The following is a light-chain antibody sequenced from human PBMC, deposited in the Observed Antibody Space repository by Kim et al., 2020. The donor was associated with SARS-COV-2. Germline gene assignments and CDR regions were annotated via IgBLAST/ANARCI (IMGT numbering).Light chain of an antibody. J-gene: IGLJ3*02. CDR1: SLRSYY. CDR3: NSRDSSGNHLV. CDR2: GEN. Sequence: ALGQTGRITCQGDSLRSYYASWYQQKPGQAPIFVIYGENNRPSWIPDRFSGSSSGNTASLTITGAQAEDEGDYYCNSRDSSGNHLVFGGGTKVTVL. V-gene: IGLV3-19*01.